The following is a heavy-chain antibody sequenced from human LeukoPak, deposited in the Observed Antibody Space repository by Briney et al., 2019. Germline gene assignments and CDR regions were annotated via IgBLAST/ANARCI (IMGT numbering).Heavy chain of an antibody. J-gene: IGHJ1*01. V-gene: IGHV3-64*01. CDR2: ISSNGGST. Sequence: GGSLRLSCAASGFTFSSYAMHWVRQAPGKGLECVSGISSNGGSTYYANSVKGRFTISRDNAKNSLYLQMNSLRADDTAVYFCASAQGGVILPDYFHHWGQGTLVTVSS. D-gene: IGHD3-16*02. CDR1: GFTFSSYA. CDR3: ASAQGGVILPDYFHH.